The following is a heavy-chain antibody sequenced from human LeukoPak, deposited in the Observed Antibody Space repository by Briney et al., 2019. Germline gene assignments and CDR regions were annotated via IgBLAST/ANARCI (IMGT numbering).Heavy chain of an antibody. V-gene: IGHV3-48*03. D-gene: IGHD5-18*01. CDR2: ISSSGTTT. CDR1: GFTFSNYE. J-gene: IGHJ4*02. Sequence: GGSLRLSCAASGFTFSNYEMNWVRQAPGKGLEWVSYISSSGTTTYYTDSVKGRFTISRDNSKNTLYLQMNSLRDEDTALYYCAKKRGSTSGDPFDYWGQGTLVTVSS. CDR3: AKKRGSTSGDPFDY.